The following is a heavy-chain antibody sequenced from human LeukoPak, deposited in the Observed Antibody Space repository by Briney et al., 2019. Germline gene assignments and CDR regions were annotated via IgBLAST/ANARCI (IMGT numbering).Heavy chain of an antibody. CDR3: ARHRSGWLQSSFDY. Sequence: SETLSLTCAVSGGSISSGGYSWSWLRQPPGTGLEWLGYIYYSGSTYYNPSLKSRVTISVNTSKNQFSLKLSSVTAADTAVYYCARHRSGWLQSSFDYWGQGTLVTVSS. J-gene: IGHJ4*02. CDR1: GGSISSGGYS. D-gene: IGHD5-24*01. CDR2: IYYSGST. V-gene: IGHV4-30-4*07.